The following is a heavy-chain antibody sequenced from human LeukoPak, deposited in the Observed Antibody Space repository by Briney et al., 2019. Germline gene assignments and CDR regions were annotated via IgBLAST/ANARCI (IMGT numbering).Heavy chain of an antibody. CDR3: TTDLSWEPLDY. D-gene: IGHD1-26*01. J-gene: IGHJ4*02. Sequence: GGSLRLSCAASGFTFSNAWMSWVRQAPGKGLEWVGRIKSKTDGGTTDYAAPVKGRFTISRDDSKNTLYPQMNSLKTEDTAVYYCTTDLSWEPLDYWGQGTLVTVSS. CDR2: IKSKTDGGTT. CDR1: GFTFSNAW. V-gene: IGHV3-15*01.